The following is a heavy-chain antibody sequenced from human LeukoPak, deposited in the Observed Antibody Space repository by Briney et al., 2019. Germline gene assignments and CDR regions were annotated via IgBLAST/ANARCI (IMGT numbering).Heavy chain of an antibody. CDR1: GGSIISGGYY. CDR3: ARSSGGETLGLDY. Sequence: SETLSLTCTVSGGSIISGGYYWSWIRQHPGKGLEWIGYIYYSGSTYYNPSLKSRVTISVDTSKNQFSLKLSSVTAADTAVYYCARSSGGETLGLDYWGQGTLVTVSS. J-gene: IGHJ4*02. CDR2: IYYSGST. V-gene: IGHV4-31*03. D-gene: IGHD2-15*01.